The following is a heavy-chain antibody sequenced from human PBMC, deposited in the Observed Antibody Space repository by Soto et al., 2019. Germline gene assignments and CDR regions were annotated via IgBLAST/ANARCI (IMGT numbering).Heavy chain of an antibody. D-gene: IGHD3-22*01. J-gene: IGHJ3*01. Sequence: GGSLRLSCAASGFTFSSYAMSWVRPAPGKGLEWGSAISGSGVSTYYADSVKGGFTISRDNSKNTLYLQMNSLRAEDTAVYYCARDQLYYNDISGRPLNAFDVWGQGTMVTVSS. V-gene: IGHV3-23*01. CDR1: GFTFSSYA. CDR2: ISGSGVST. CDR3: ARDQLYYNDISGRPLNAFDV.